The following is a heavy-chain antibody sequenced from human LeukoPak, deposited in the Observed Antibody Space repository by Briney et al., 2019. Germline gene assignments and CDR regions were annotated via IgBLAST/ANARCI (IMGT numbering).Heavy chain of an antibody. Sequence: GASVKVSCKASGYTFTSYNMHWVRQAPGQGLEWMGIINPRGGSTSYAQEFQGRVTMTGDTSTSTVYMELSSLRSEDTAVYYCARAGDYGDSGFGMDVWGQGTTVTVSS. J-gene: IGHJ6*02. CDR2: INPRGGST. CDR3: ARAGDYGDSGFGMDV. V-gene: IGHV1-46*01. D-gene: IGHD4-17*01. CDR1: GYTFTSYN.